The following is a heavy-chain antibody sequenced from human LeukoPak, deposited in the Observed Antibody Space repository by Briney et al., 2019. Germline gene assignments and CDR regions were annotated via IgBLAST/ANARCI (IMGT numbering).Heavy chain of an antibody. CDR3: ARDAVTTRSPFGY. D-gene: IGHD4-17*01. CDR1: GGSFSGYY. V-gene: IGHV4-34*01. J-gene: IGHJ4*02. CDR2: INHSGST. Sequence: PSETLSLTCAVYGGSFSGYYWSWIRQPPGKGLEWIGEINHSGSTNYNLSLKSRVTISVDTSKDQFSLKLSSVIAADTAVYYCARDAVTTRSPFGYWGQGTLVTVSS.